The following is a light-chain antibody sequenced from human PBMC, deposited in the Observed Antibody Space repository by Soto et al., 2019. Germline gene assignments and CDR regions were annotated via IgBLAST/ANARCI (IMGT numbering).Light chain of an antibody. J-gene: IGKJ1*01. CDR2: GAS. CDR1: QSVSNNY. CDR3: QQYGTTPWT. Sequence: DIVLTQSPGTLSLSPGERATLSCRASQSVSNNYLAWHHQKPDRAPRLVISGASSRATGIPDWFSGSGSGKDFTLTISRLEPEDFALYYCQQYGTTPWTFGQGTNVEFK. V-gene: IGKV3-20*01.